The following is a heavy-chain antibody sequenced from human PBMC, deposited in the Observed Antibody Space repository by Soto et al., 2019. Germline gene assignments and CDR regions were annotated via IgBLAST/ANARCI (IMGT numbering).Heavy chain of an antibody. CDR2: IIPIFGTA. Sequence: QVQLVQSGAEVKKPGSSVKVSCKASGGTFSSYAISWVRQAPGQGLEWMGGIIPIFGTANYAQKFQGRVTITADESTSTAYMELSSLRSEDTAVYYCARGEGVYAVPTTNGMDVWGQGTTVTVSS. D-gene: IGHD1-26*01. CDR1: GGTFSSYA. CDR3: ARGEGVYAVPTTNGMDV. J-gene: IGHJ6*02. V-gene: IGHV1-69*01.